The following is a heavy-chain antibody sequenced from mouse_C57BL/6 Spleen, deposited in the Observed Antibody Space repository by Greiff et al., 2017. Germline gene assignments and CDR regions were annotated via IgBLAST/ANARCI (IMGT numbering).Heavy chain of an antibody. CDR3: ASGITTVVATKYFDY. Sequence: QVQLQQPGAELVKPGASVKLSCKASGYTFTSYWMQWVKQRPGQGLEWIGEIDPSDSYTNYNQKFKGKATLTVDTSSSTAYMQLSSLTSEDSAVYYCASGITTVVATKYFDYWGQGTTLTVSS. V-gene: IGHV1-50*01. J-gene: IGHJ2*01. D-gene: IGHD1-1*01. CDR1: GYTFTSYW. CDR2: IDPSDSYT.